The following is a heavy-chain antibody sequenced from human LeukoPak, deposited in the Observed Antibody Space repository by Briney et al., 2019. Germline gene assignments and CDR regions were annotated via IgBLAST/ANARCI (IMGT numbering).Heavy chain of an antibody. J-gene: IGHJ5*02. CDR1: GFTFSTYW. V-gene: IGHV3-7*03. CDR2: IKQDGSEK. Sequence: TGGSLRLSCATSGFTFSTYWMSWVRQAPGKGLEWVANIKQDGSEKKYVDSVKGRFTISRDNSKNTLYLQMNSLRAEDTAVYYCAKGDDYYDSSGYLAWGQGTLVTVSS. D-gene: IGHD3-22*01. CDR3: AKGDDYYDSSGYLA.